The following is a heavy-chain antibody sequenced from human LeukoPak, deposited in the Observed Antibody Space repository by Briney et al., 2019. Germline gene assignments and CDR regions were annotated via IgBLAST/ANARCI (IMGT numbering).Heavy chain of an antibody. J-gene: IGHJ4*02. D-gene: IGHD6-13*01. CDR2: IYHSGRT. V-gene: IGHV4-30-2*01. CDR3: ARVAASALYYFDY. CDR1: GGSITSGEYF. Sequence: PSETLSLTCGVSGGSITSGEYFWSWIRQPPGKGLEWIGYIYHSGRTSYNPPLKSRVTISVDRPKNQFSLRVSSVTAADTAVYYCARVAASALYYFDYWGQGTLVTVSS.